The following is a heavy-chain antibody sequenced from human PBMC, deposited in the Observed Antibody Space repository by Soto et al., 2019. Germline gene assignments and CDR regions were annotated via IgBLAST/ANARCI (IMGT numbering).Heavy chain of an antibody. D-gene: IGHD2-2*02. Sequence: SETLSLTCTVSGGSISSYYWSWIRQPAGKGLEWIGRIYTSGSTNYNPSLKSRVTMSVDTSKNQFSLKLSSVTAADTAVYYCARDKYCSSTSCYTDYYYYGMDVWGQGTTVTVSS. CDR3: ARDKYCSSTSCYTDYYYYGMDV. V-gene: IGHV4-4*07. CDR1: GGSISSYY. J-gene: IGHJ6*02. CDR2: IYTSGST.